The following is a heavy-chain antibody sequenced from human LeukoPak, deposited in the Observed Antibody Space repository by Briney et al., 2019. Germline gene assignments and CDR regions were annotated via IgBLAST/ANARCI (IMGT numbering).Heavy chain of an antibody. CDR1: GGSISNYF. D-gene: IGHD7-27*01. J-gene: IGHJ4*02. CDR3: ARRPTGDPKFDY. V-gene: IGHV4-59*08. Sequence: SETLSLTCSVSGGSISNYFWTWIRQPPGKGRDWIGYIYSSGSTYYNPSLKSRVTISVDTSKNRFSLKLSTVTAADTAVYYCARRPTGDPKFDYWGQGNLVTVSS. CDR2: IYSSGST.